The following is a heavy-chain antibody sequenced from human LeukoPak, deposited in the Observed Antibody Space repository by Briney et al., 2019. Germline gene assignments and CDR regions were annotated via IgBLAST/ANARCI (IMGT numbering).Heavy chain of an antibody. V-gene: IGHV3-23*01. CDR1: RLTFSSYP. J-gene: IGHJ5*02. D-gene: IGHD6-13*01. CDR3: AKDKGSSSTWFDP. Sequence: GGSLTLSCAASRLTFSSYPMSWVRQARGGGLEWVSVISGSGGSTYYADSVKGRFTISRDNSKNTLYLQMNSLRAEDTAVYYCAKDKGSSSTWFDPWGQGTLVTVSS. CDR2: ISGSGGST.